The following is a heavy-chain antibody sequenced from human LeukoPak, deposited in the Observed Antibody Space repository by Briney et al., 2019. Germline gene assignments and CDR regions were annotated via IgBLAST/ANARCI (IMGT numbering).Heavy chain of an antibody. D-gene: IGHD6-13*01. V-gene: IGHV1-69*13. Sequence: SVKVSCKASGGTFSSYAISWVRQAPGQGLEWVGGIIPIFGTANYAQKFQGRVTITADESTSTAYMELSSLRSEDTAVYYCARSAAAAHFAFDYWGQGTLVTVSS. CDR1: GGTFSSYA. J-gene: IGHJ4*02. CDR2: IIPIFGTA. CDR3: ARSAAAAHFAFDY.